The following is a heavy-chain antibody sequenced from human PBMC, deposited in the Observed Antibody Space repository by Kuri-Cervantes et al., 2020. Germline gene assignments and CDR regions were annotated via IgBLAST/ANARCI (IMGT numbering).Heavy chain of an antibody. CDR3: ASLGTLGDSSAYR. Sequence: GGSLRLSCAASGFTVSSNYMSWVRQAPGKGLEWVSVIYSGGSTYYADSVKGRFTISRDNSKNTLYLQMNSLRAEDTAVYYCASLGTLGDSSAYRWGQGTLVTVSS. CDR1: GFTVSSNY. V-gene: IGHV3-53*01. D-gene: IGHD3-22*01. CDR2: IYSGGST. J-gene: IGHJ4*02.